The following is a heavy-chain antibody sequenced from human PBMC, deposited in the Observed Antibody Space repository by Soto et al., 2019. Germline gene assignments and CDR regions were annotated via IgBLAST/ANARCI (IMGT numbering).Heavy chain of an antibody. CDR1: GFTFDDYT. Sequence: GGSLRLSCAASGFTFDDYTMHWVRHAPGKGLEWVSLISWDGGSTYYADSVKGRFTISRDNSKNSLYLQMNSLRTEDTALYYCAKAETYASGWYEDYWGRGTVVTAPQ. D-gene: IGHD6-19*01. J-gene: IGHJ4*02. CDR2: ISWDGGST. V-gene: IGHV3-43*01. CDR3: AKAETYASGWYEDY.